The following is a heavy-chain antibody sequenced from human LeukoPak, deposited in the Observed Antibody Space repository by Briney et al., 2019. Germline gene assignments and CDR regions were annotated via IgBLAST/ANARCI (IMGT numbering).Heavy chain of an antibody. CDR3: ARGGGSAMPFDY. Sequence: GGSLRLSRAASGFTFSAYWMSWVRQAPGKGLEWVANIRQDGSDKYYVDSVKGRFTISRDNAKNSLYLQMNSLRAEDTAVYYCARGGGSAMPFDYWGQGTLVTVSS. J-gene: IGHJ4*02. CDR1: GFTFSAYW. CDR2: IRQDGSDK. D-gene: IGHD2-2*01. V-gene: IGHV3-7*01.